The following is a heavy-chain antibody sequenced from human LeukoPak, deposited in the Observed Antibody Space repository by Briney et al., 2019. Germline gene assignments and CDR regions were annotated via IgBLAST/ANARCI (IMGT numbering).Heavy chain of an antibody. CDR3: ARHKVGASNFDY. CDR1: GGFISSSGYY. D-gene: IGHD1-26*01. CDR2: FYYSGST. J-gene: IGHJ4*02. Sequence: PSETLSLTCTVSGGFISSSGYYWGWIRQPPEKGLEWIGSFYYSGSTYYNPSLKSRVTISVDTSKNQFSLKVSSVTAADTAVYYCARHKVGASNFDYWGQGTLVTVSS. V-gene: IGHV4-39*01.